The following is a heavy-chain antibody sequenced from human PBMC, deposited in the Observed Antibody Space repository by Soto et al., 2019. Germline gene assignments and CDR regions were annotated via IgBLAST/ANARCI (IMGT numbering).Heavy chain of an antibody. D-gene: IGHD3-9*01. V-gene: IGHV3-53*01. Sequence: GALRLSCAASGFTCSSNYMSWVRQAPGKGLEWVSVIYSGGSTYYADSLKGRFTISRDNSKNTLYLQMNSLRAEDTAVYYCARGQYDILTGYPFYYYYGMDVWGQGTTVTVSS. J-gene: IGHJ6*02. CDR1: GFTCSSNY. CDR2: IYSGGST. CDR3: ARGQYDILTGYPFYYYYGMDV.